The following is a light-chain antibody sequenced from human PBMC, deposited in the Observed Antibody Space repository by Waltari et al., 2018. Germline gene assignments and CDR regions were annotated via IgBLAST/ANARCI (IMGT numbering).Light chain of an antibody. Sequence: DIQMTPSPSSLSASVGDRVTITCQASQDISNSLNWYQQKPGKALKVLIYDAANLESGVPSRFSGSGFGTDFTFTISSLQPEDLATYFCQQYHNLPATFGGGTKVESK. V-gene: IGKV1-33*01. CDR3: QQYHNLPAT. CDR1: QDISNS. CDR2: DAA. J-gene: IGKJ4*01.